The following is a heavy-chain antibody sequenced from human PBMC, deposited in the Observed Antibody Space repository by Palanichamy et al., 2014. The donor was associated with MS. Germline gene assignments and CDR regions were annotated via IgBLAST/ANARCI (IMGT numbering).Heavy chain of an antibody. Sequence: EVQLVESGGGLVQPGGSLKLSCAASGFTFSGSAMHWVRQASGKGLEWVGRIRSKANSYATAYAASVNGRFTISRDDSKNTAYLQMNSLKTEDTAVYYCTRTGYSSSWGLDYWDHGTLVTVSS. J-gene: IGHJ4*01. V-gene: IGHV3-73*02. D-gene: IGHD6-13*01. CDR1: GFTFSGSA. CDR3: TRTGYSSSWGLDY. CDR2: IRSKANSYAT.